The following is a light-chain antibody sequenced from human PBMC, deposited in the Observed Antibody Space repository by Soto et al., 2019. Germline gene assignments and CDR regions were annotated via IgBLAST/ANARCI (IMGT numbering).Light chain of an antibody. J-gene: IGLJ1*01. CDR1: SSDVGGYNY. CDR3: SSYTSSSTLYX. CDR2: EVS. V-gene: IGLV2-14*01. Sequence: QSALTQPASVSGSPGQSITISCTGTSSDVGGYNYVSWYQQHPGKAPKLMIYEVSNRPSGVSNRFSGSKSGNTASLTISGLQAEDEADYYCSSYTSSSTLYXFGTGTXLTVL.